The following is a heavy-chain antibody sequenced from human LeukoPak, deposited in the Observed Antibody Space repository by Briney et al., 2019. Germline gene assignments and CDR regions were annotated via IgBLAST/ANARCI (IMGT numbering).Heavy chain of an antibody. CDR2: ISGSGGST. CDR1: GFTFSSYA. J-gene: IGHJ5*02. V-gene: IGHV3-23*01. D-gene: IGHD3-3*01. Sequence: GGSLRLSCAASGFTFSSYAMSWVRQAPGKGLEWVSAISGSGGSTYYADSVKGRFTISRDNSKNTLYLQMNSLRAEDTAVYYCAKSSELGWLLSSGGWFDPWGQGTLVTVSS. CDR3: AKSSELGWLLSSGGWFDP.